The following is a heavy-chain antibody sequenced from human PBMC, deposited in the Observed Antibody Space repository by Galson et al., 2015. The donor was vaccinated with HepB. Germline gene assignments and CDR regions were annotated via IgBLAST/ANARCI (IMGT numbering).Heavy chain of an antibody. V-gene: IGHV1-46*01. Sequence: SVKVSCKASGYTFTSYYMHWVRQAPGQGLEWMGIINPSGGSTSYAQKFQGRVTMTRDTSTSTVYMELSSLRSEDTAVYYCARDGGGRGYSYGPTLHFDYWGQGTLVTVSS. D-gene: IGHD5-18*01. CDR2: INPSGGST. CDR1: GYTFTSYY. CDR3: ARDGGGRGYSYGPTLHFDY. J-gene: IGHJ4*02.